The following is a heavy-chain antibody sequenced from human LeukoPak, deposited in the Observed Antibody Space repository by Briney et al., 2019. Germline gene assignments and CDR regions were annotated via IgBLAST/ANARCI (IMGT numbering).Heavy chain of an antibody. D-gene: IGHD2-2*01. V-gene: IGHV1-18*01. CDR2: INVYNGNT. CDR3: ARDQVVPAAGYYFDY. J-gene: IGHJ4*02. CDR1: GYTFTNYG. Sequence: ASVKVSCKASGYTFTNYGISWVRQAPGQGLEWMGWINVYNGNTIYAQKLQGRVTMTTDTSTSTAYMELRSLRSDDTAVYYCARDQVVPAAGYYFDYWGQGTLVTVSS.